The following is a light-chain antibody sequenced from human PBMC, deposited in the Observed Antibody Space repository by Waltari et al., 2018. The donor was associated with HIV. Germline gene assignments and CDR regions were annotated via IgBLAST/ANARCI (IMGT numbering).Light chain of an antibody. Sequence: SYELTQPPSVSVSPGQTASITCSGDQLGDKFVCWYQQRPGQPPGLVMYQDSKRLSGIPERFSGSNSGNTATLTITGTQSMDEADYYCQAWDRSVVFGGGTKLTVL. CDR2: QDS. J-gene: IGLJ2*01. CDR1: QLGDKF. CDR3: QAWDRSVV. V-gene: IGLV3-1*01.